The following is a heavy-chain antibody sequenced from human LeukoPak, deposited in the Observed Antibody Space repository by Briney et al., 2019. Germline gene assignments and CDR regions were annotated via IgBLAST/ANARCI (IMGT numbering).Heavy chain of an antibody. Sequence: GGSLRLSCAASGFTFSSYGMHWVRQAPGKGLEWVAVISYDGSNKYYADSVKGRFTISRDNFKNTLYLQMNSLRAEDTAVYYCAKDPTIYGSGSPWYFDYWGQGTLVTVSS. CDR1: GFTFSSYG. D-gene: IGHD3-10*01. V-gene: IGHV3-30*18. CDR3: AKDPTIYGSGSPWYFDY. CDR2: ISYDGSNK. J-gene: IGHJ4*02.